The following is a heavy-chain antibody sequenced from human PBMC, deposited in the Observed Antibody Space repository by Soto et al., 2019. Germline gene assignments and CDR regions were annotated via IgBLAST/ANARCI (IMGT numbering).Heavy chain of an antibody. D-gene: IGHD3-16*01. J-gene: IGHJ4*02. V-gene: IGHV3-53*01. CDR3: AREVGGMAKIFDY. Sequence: EVQLVESGGGLIQPGGSLRLSCAASGFTVSSNYMSWVRQAPGKGLEWVSVIYSGGSTYYADSVKGRFTISRDNSKNTLYLQMNSLRAEDTAVYYCAREVGGMAKIFDYWGQGTLVTVSS. CDR1: GFTVSSNY. CDR2: IYSGGST.